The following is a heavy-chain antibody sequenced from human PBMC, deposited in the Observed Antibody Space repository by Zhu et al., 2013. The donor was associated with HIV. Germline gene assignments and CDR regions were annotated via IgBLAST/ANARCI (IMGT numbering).Heavy chain of an antibody. V-gene: IGHV1-18*01. D-gene: IGHD1-26*01. J-gene: IGHJ4*02. CDR3: ARDVGWDPLHFDY. Sequence: QVQLVQSGAEVKKPGASVQVSCKTSGYPFTNYGITWVRQAPGQGLEWMGWVSAYNGNRNYVQKLQGRVTMTTDTSTSTAYMDLTSLRSDDTAVYYCARDVGWDPLHFDYWGQGTLVTVSS. CDR2: VSAYNGNR. CDR1: GYPFTNYG.